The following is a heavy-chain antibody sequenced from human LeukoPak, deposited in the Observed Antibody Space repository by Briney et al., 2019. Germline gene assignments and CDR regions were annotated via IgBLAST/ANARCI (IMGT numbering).Heavy chain of an antibody. CDR2: IIPIFGTA. CDR3: AATRGRYDSSGYLTDAFDI. V-gene: IGHV1-69*05. D-gene: IGHD3-22*01. J-gene: IGHJ3*02. Sequence: ASVKVSCKASGGTFSSYAISWVRQASGQGLEWMGGIIPIFGTANYAQKFQGRVTITTDESTSTAYMELSGLRSEDTAVYYCAATRGRYDSSGYLTDAFDIWGQGTMVTVSS. CDR1: GGTFSSYA.